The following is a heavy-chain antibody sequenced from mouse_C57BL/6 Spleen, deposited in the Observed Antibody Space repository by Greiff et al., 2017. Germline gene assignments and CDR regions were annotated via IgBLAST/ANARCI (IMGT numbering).Heavy chain of an antibody. J-gene: IGHJ2*01. V-gene: IGHV1-19*01. CDR1: GYTFTDYY. CDR3: ARLAQATYYFDY. Sequence: VQLQQSGPVLVKPGASVKMSCKASGYTFTDYYMNWVKQSHGKSLEWIGVINPYNGGTSYNQKFKGKATLTVDKSSSTAYMELNSLTSEDSAVYYCARLAQATYYFDYWGQGTTLTVSS. D-gene: IGHD3-2*02. CDR2: INPYNGGT.